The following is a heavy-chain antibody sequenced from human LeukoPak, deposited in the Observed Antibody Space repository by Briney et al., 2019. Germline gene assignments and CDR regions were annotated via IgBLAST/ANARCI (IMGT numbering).Heavy chain of an antibody. CDR1: GFTFSSYS. CDR2: ISSSSSAI. D-gene: IGHD4-17*01. J-gene: IGHJ4*02. Sequence: GGSLRLSCAASGFTFSSYSMNWVRQAPGKGLEWVSYISSSSSAIYYADSVKGRFTISRDNAKNSLYLQMNSLRAEDTAVYYCARDLRDDYGDCRWGQGTLVTVSS. V-gene: IGHV3-48*01. CDR3: ARDLRDDYGDCR.